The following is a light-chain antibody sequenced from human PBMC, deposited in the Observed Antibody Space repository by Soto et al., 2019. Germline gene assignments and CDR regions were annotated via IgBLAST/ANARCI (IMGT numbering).Light chain of an antibody. CDR2: EVN. CDR1: SSDIGGYNS. CDR3: NSYTSGSALGV. J-gene: IGLJ1*01. V-gene: IGLV2-8*01. Sequence: QSVLTQPPSASGSPGQSVTISCTGTSSDIGGYNSVSWYQQHPGKAPRLMIYEVNKRPSGVPDRFSGSKSGYTAALTVSGLQTEDEADYYCNSYTSGSALGVFGTGTKLTVL.